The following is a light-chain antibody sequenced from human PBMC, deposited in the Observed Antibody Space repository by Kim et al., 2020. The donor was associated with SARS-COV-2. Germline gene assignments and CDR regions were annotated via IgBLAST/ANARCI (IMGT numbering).Light chain of an antibody. Sequence: SVSPGETATITCSGDKLGTKYVCWYQQKAGQAPLLVIHEDNNRPSGVPDRFLGSNSGNTATLTIIAARALDEADYYCQTWDSSTAVFGGGTQLTVL. CDR3: QTWDSSTAV. V-gene: IGLV3-1*01. CDR1: KLGTKY. J-gene: IGLJ2*01. CDR2: EDN.